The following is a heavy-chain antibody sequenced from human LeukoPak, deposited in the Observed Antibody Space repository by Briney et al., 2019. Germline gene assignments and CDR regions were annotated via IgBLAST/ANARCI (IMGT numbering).Heavy chain of an antibody. Sequence: SVKVSCKASGYTFTGYYMHWVRQAPGQGLEWMGKIIPISGTTNYAQKFQGRVTFTADESTSTAYMELSSLRYEDTALYYCARKLRLAGNWFDPWGQGTLVTVSS. CDR3: ARKLRLAGNWFDP. V-gene: IGHV1-69*13. D-gene: IGHD2-15*01. CDR2: IIPISGTT. J-gene: IGHJ5*02. CDR1: GYTFTGYY.